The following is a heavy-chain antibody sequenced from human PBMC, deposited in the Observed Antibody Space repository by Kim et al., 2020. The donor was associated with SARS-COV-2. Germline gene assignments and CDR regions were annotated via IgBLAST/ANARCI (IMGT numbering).Heavy chain of an antibody. CDR1: GGSISSSSYY. D-gene: IGHD4-17*01. Sequence: SETLSLICTVSGGSISSSSYYWGWIRQPPGKGLEWIGSIYYSGSTYYNPSLKSRVTISVDTSKNQFSLKLSSVTAADTAVYYCARPRLRWYFDLWGRATLVTVSS. V-gene: IGHV4-39*01. CDR3: ARPRLRWYFDL. CDR2: IYYSGST. J-gene: IGHJ2*01.